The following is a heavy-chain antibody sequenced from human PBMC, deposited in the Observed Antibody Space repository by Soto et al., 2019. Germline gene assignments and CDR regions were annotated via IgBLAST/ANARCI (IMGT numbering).Heavy chain of an antibody. J-gene: IGHJ4*02. CDR2: ISGGGGST. V-gene: IGHV3-23*01. Sequence: GGSLRLSCAASGFSFSIHAMNWVRQAPGKGLEWVSGISGGGGSTYHADSVKGRFTISRDNSKNTLYLQMNSLRAEDTAVYYCAKDPTSYDSSAQFDSWGQGTLVTVSS. D-gene: IGHD3-22*01. CDR3: AKDPTSYDSSAQFDS. CDR1: GFSFSIHA.